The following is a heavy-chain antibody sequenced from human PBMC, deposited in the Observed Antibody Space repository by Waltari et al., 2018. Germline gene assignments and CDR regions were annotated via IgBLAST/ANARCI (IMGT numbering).Heavy chain of an antibody. D-gene: IGHD1-26*01. J-gene: IGHJ4*02. CDR1: GFTFSSYG. V-gene: IGHV3-30*18. CDR3: AKDRGGATSWGFDY. CDR2: ISYDGSNK. Sequence: QVQLVESGGGVVQPGRSLRLSCAASGFTFSSYGMHWVRQAPGKGLGWVACISYDGSNKYYADSVKGRFTISRDNSKNTLYLQMNSLRAEDTAVYYCAKDRGGATSWGFDYWGQGTLVTVSS.